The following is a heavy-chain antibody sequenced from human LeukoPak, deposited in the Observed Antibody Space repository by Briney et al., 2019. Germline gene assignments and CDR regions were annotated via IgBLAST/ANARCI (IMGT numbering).Heavy chain of an antibody. CDR2: ISSSSTI. J-gene: IGHJ5*02. V-gene: IGHV3-48*01. Sequence: GGSLRLSCAASGFTFSSYSMNWVRQAPGKGLEWVSYISSSSTIYYADSVKGRFTISRDNAKNSLYLQMNSLRAEDTAVYYCARSSYILGATPKTTNWFDPWGQGTLVTVSS. CDR3: ARSSYILGATPKTTNWFDP. CDR1: GFTFSSYS. D-gene: IGHD1-26*01.